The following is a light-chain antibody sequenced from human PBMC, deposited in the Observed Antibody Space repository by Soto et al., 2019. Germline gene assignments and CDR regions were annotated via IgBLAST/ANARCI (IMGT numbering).Light chain of an antibody. V-gene: IGLV2-8*01. J-gene: IGLJ1*01. CDR3: SSYAGSNNFV. CDR2: EVT. CDR1: SSDVGYYDY. Sequence: QSALTQPPSASGFPGQSVTISCTGTSSDVGYYDYVSWYQQHPGNAPKLGIDEVTKRPSGVPDRVSASKAGNTASLTVSGLRAEDEADYYCSSYAGSNNFVFGSGTKLTVL.